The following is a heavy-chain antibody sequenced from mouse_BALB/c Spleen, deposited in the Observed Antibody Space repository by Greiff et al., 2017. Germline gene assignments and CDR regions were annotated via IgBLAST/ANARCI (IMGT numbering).Heavy chain of an antibody. D-gene: IGHD2-13*01. CDR2: IYPGDGDT. V-gene: IGHV1-87*01. CDR1: GYTFTSYW. J-gene: IGHJ2*01. Sequence: VQLVESGAELARPGASVKLSCKASGYTFTSYWMQWVKQRPGQGLEWIGAIYPGDGDTRYNQKFKGKATLTADKSSSTAYMQLSSLASEDSAVYYCARSGEGYWGQGTTLTVSS. CDR3: ARSGEGY.